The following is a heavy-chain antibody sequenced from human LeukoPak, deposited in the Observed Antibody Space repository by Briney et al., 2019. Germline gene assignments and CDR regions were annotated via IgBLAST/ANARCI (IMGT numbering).Heavy chain of an antibody. V-gene: IGHV4-34*01. CDR3: ARAGDNSGYSDY. CDR1: GGSFSGYY. CDR2: INHSGST. Sequence: PSETLSLTCAVYGGSFSGYYWSWIRQPPEKGPEWIGEINHSGSTNYNPSLKSRVTISVDTSKNQFSLKLSSVTAADTAVYYCARAGDNSGYSDYWGQGTLVTVSS. J-gene: IGHJ4*02. D-gene: IGHD3-22*01.